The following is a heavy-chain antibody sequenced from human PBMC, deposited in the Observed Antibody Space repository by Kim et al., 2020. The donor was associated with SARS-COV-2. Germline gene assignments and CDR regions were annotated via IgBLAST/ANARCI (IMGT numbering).Heavy chain of an antibody. CDR1: GGSVSSYY. J-gene: IGHJ6*03. D-gene: IGHD3-10*01. CDR3: ARQMGSGSSDFYYYYMDV. Sequence: SETLSLTCTVSGGSVSSYYWSWIRQPPGKGLEWIGYIYYSGNTNYNPSLKSRVTISVDTPKNQFSLKLSSVTAADTAVYYCARQMGSGSSDFYYYYMDVWGQGTTVTVSS. CDR2: IYYSGNT. V-gene: IGHV4-59*08.